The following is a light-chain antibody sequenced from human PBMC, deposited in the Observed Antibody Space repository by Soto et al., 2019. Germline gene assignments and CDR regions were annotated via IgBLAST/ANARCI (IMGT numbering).Light chain of an antibody. Sequence: EIVLTQSPGTLSLSPGERATLSCRASQSVSTYLAWYQQKPGQAPRRLIYDASNRATGIPARFSGSGSGTDFTLTISRLEPEDFAVYYCQQYGSSPRTFGQGTKVDIK. CDR2: DAS. CDR3: QQYGSSPRT. CDR1: QSVSTY. J-gene: IGKJ1*01. V-gene: IGKV3-20*01.